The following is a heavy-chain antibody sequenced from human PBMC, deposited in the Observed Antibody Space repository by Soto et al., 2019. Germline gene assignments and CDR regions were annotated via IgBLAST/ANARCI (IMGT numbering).Heavy chain of an antibody. V-gene: IGHV4-4*02. CDR3: ASRDPGTSVDY. Sequence: PSDTLSLTCAVSGASFTSNDWWTWVRQPPGRGLEWIGEIYRTGSTNYNPSLKSRVTISLDKSENQFSLKVTSLTAADTAVYYCASRDPGTSVDYWGQGTLVTVSS. CDR1: GASFTSNDW. J-gene: IGHJ4*02. CDR2: IYRTGST. D-gene: IGHD1-7*01.